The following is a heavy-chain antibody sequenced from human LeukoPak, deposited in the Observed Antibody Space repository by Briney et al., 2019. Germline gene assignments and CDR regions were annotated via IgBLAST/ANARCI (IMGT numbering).Heavy chain of an antibody. CDR3: ASGDDYGDAGAAFDN. Sequence: GGSLRLSCAASGFTFSSYSMNWVRQAPGKGLEWVSSISSSSSYIYYADSVKGRFTISRDNAKNSLYLQMNSLRAEDTAVYYCASGDDYGDAGAAFDNWGQGTMVTVSS. CDR2: ISSSSSYI. J-gene: IGHJ3*02. V-gene: IGHV3-21*01. D-gene: IGHD4-17*01. CDR1: GFTFSSYS.